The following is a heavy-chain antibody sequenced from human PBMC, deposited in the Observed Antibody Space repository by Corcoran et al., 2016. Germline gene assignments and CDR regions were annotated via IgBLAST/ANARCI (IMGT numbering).Heavy chain of an antibody. D-gene: IGHD3-22*01. CDR1: DFTFSHAW. CDR2: IKSKSDGGTT. J-gene: IGHJ4*02. CDR3: VASSGYYYEY. Sequence: EVQLVESGGGLVQPGGSLRLSCAASDFTFSHAWMNWVRQAPGKGLEWVGRIKSKSDGGTTDYTAPVKGRFTISRDDSKNTLYLQMNSLKTEDTAVYYCVASSGYYYEYWGQGALVTVSS. V-gene: IGHV3-15*07.